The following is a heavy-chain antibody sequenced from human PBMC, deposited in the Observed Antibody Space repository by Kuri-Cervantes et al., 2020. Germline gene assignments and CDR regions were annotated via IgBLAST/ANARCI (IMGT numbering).Heavy chain of an antibody. J-gene: IGHJ5*02. V-gene: IGHV1-8*02. CDR3: ARGARRGGNWFDP. D-gene: IGHD3-10*01. CDR2: MNPNSGNT. Sequence: ASVKVSCKASGYTFTSCDINWVRQATGQGLEWMGWMNPNSGNTGYAQKFQGRGTMTRDTSISTAYMELSSLRYEDTAVYYCARGARRGGNWFDPWGQGTLVTVSS. CDR1: GYTFTSCD.